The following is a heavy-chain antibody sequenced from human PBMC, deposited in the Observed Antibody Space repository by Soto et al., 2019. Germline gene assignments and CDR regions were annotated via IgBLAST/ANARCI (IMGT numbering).Heavy chain of an antibody. CDR3: VRDYGGNSVSVDY. CDR2: IYYSGST. D-gene: IGHD4-17*01. V-gene: IGHV4-31*03. J-gene: IGHJ4*02. CDR1: GGSVSSGGYY. Sequence: PSETLSLTCTVSGGSVSSGGYYWSWIRQHPGKGLEWIGYIYYSGSTYYNPSLKSRVTISVDTSKNQFSLKLSSVTAADTAVYYCVRDYGGNSVSVDYWGQGTLVTVSS.